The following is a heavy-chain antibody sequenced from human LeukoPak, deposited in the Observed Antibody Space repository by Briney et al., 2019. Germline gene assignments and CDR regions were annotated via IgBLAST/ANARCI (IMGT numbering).Heavy chain of an antibody. CDR1: GGSISSGGYS. V-gene: IGHV4-30-2*01. D-gene: IGHD6-13*01. J-gene: IGHJ4*02. CDR2: IYHSGST. Sequence: SETLSLTCAVSGGSISSGGYSWSWIRQPPGKGLEWIGYIYHSGSTYYNPSLESRVTISVDRSKNQFSLKLSSVTAADTAVYYCARYVAAAGYFDYWGQGTLVTVPS. CDR3: ARYVAAAGYFDY.